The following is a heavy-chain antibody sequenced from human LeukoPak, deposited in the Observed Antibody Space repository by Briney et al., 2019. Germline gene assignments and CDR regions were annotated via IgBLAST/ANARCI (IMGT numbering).Heavy chain of an antibody. Sequence: GASVKVSCKTSGYSFTTYSIHWVRQAPGQGLGWMGIINPKGDITTYAQRFQGRVTMASDTSTATVYMELSGLRSEDTAIYYCARKWSSRDWFDPWGQGTLLTVSS. CDR2: INPKGDIT. D-gene: IGHD2-8*01. J-gene: IGHJ5*02. V-gene: IGHV1-46*01. CDR1: GYSFTTYS. CDR3: ARKWSSRDWFDP.